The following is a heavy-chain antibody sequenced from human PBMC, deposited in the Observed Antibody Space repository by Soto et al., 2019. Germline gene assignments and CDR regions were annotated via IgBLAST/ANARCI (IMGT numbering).Heavy chain of an antibody. J-gene: IGHJ4*02. CDR2: IYYSGST. D-gene: IGHD4-4*01. CDR3: ARGPYSGNAIDY. V-gene: IGHV4-31*02. Sequence: WTWIRQHPGKGLEWIGYIYYSGSTYYNPSLKSRLSISVDTSKNQFSLRLSSVTAADTALYYCARGPYSGNAIDYWGLGTLVTVSS.